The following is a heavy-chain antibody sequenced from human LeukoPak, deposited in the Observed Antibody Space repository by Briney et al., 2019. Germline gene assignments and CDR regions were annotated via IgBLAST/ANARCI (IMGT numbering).Heavy chain of an antibody. CDR3: ARQPTRYCSGGSCYPVYAFDI. D-gene: IGHD2-15*01. V-gene: IGHV4-4*07. J-gene: IGHJ3*02. Sequence: SETLSLTCTVSGGSISSYYWGWIRQPAGKGLEWIGRIYTSGSTNYNPSLKSRVTMSVDTSKNQFSLKLSSVTAADTAVYYCARQPTRYCSGGSCYPVYAFDIWGQGTMVTVSS. CDR1: GGSISSYY. CDR2: IYTSGST.